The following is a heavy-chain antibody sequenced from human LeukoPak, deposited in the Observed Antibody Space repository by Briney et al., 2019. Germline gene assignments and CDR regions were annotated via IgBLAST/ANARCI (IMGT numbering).Heavy chain of an antibody. V-gene: IGHV1-69*01. J-gene: IGHJ5*02. CDR2: MIPIFGTA. D-gene: IGHD5-18*01. CDR3: ARDPGRGYSYGSNWFDP. CDR1: GGTFSSYA. Sequence: SVKVSCKSSGGTFSSYAISWVRQAPGQGLEWMGGMIPIFGTANYAQKFQGRVTITADESTSTAYMELSSLRSEDTAVYYCARDPGRGYSYGSNWFDPWGQGTLVTVSS.